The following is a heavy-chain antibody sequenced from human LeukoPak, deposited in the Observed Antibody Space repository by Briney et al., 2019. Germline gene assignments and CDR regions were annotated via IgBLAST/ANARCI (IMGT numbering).Heavy chain of an antibody. D-gene: IGHD2-15*01. Sequence: ASVKVSCKASGDTFTSHGISWVRQAPGQGLEWMGWISTYNGNTNYAQKVQGRVTMTTDTSTSTVYMELRSLRSDDTAVYYCARDIGYCSGGSCRYWFDPWGQGTLVTVSS. CDR1: GDTFTSHG. CDR3: ARDIGYCSGGSCRYWFDP. V-gene: IGHV1-18*01. CDR2: ISTYNGNT. J-gene: IGHJ5*02.